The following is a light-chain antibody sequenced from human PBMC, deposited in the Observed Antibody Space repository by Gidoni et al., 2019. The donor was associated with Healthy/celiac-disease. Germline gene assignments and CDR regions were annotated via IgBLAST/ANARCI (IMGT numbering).Light chain of an antibody. CDR2: LGS. CDR3: MQALQTPLT. V-gene: IGKV2-28*01. Sequence: DIVMTQSPLSLPVTPGEPDSISCRSSQSLLHSNGYNYLDWDLQKPGQSPQLLIYLGSNRDSGVPDRFSGSGSGTDFTLKISRVEAEDVGVYYCMQALQTPLTFGGGTKVEIK. CDR1: QSLLHSNGYNY. J-gene: IGKJ4*01.